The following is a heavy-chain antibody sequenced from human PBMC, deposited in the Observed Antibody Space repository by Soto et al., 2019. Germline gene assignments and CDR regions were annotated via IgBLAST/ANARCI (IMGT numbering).Heavy chain of an antibody. D-gene: IGHD3-10*01. CDR1: GFTFSSYE. V-gene: IGHV3-48*03. J-gene: IGHJ6*02. CDR2: ISSSGSTI. Sequence: PGGSLRLSCAASGFTFSSYEMNWVRQAPGKGLEWVSYISSSGSTIYYADSVKGRFTISRDNAKNSLYLQMNSLRAEDTAVYYCARVLLWFGESNYYGMDVWGQGTTVTV. CDR3: ARVLLWFGESNYYGMDV.